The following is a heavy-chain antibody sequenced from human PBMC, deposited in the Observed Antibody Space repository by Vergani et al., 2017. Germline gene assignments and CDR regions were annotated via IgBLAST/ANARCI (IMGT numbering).Heavy chain of an antibody. CDR3: ARARGSGSYSTLMKNLPPLLDY. J-gene: IGHJ4*02. D-gene: IGHD1-26*01. V-gene: IGHV4-30-4*08. CDR1: GFTFSSYA. Sequence: VQLLESGGGLVQPGGSLRLSCAASGFTFSSYAMSWVRQAPGKGLEWIGYIYYSGSTYYNPSLKSRVTISVDTSKNQFSLKLSSVTAADTAVYYCARARGSGSYSTLMKNLPPLLDYWGQGTLVTVSS. CDR2: IYYSGST.